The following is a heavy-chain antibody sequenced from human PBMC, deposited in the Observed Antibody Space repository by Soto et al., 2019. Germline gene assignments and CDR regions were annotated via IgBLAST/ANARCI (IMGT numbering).Heavy chain of an antibody. J-gene: IGHJ4*02. Sequence: QVQLLESGEGVVQPGRSLRLSCAASGFTFSSYAMHWVRQAPGKGLEWVSLISYDGRNKYYADSVKGRFTISRDTSTNTLYLQMNSLRPEDTAVYYCARSSPQDYWGQGTLVTVSS. V-gene: IGHV3-30*04. CDR2: ISYDGRNK. CDR3: ARSSPQDY. CDR1: GFTFSSYA.